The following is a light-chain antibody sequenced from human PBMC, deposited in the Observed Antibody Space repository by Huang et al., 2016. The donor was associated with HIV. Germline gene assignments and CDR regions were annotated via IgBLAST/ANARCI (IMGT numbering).Light chain of an antibody. CDR2: GAS. CDR3: HQYNNWPPWT. J-gene: IGKJ1*01. V-gene: IGKV3-15*01. Sequence: ETVMTQTPATLSVSPGERATLFCRASQSVSSNLAWYQHKPGQAPRLLMYGASTRPTGIPGRFSGSGSGTEFTLTISSLQSEDFAVYYCHQYNNWPPWTFGQGTKVEIK. CDR1: QSVSSN.